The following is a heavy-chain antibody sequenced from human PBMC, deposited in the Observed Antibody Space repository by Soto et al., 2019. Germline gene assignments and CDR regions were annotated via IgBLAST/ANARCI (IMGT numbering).Heavy chain of an antibody. J-gene: IGHJ4*02. CDR3: AKDIVLMVYDL. V-gene: IGHV3-30*18. D-gene: IGHD2-8*01. Sequence: GGSLRLSCAASGFTFSSYGMHWVRQAPGKGLEWVAVISYDGSNKYYADSVKGRFTISRDNSKNTLYLQMNSLRAEDTAVYYCAKDIVLMVYDLWGQGTLVTVSS. CDR1: GFTFSSYG. CDR2: ISYDGSNK.